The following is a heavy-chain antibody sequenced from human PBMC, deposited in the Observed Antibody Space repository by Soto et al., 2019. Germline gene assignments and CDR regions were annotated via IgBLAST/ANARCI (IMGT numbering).Heavy chain of an antibody. V-gene: IGHV3-23*01. CDR1: GFTFSSCA. J-gene: IGHJ4*02. D-gene: IGHD3-22*01. Sequence: PGGSLRLSCAASGFTFSSCAMTWDRQAPGKGLEWVSGISGSGGSTYYADSVKGRFTISRDNSKNTLYLQMNSLRAEDTAVYYCAKNPGYYYDSTGYHFDYWGQGTLVTVSS. CDR2: ISGSGGST. CDR3: AKNPGYYYDSTGYHFDY.